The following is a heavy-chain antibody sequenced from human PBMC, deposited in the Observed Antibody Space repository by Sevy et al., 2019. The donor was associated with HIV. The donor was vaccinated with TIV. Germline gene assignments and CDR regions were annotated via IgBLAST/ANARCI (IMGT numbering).Heavy chain of an antibody. CDR1: GGTFSSYA. CDR3: AGEANIVVVVAALYP. J-gene: IGHJ5*02. Sequence: ASVKVSCKASGGTFSSYAISWVRQAPGQGLEWMGGIIPILGIANYAQKFRGRVTITADKSTSTAYMELSSLRSEDTAVYYCAGEANIVVVVAALYPWGQGTLVTVSS. V-gene: IGHV1-69*10. D-gene: IGHD2-15*01. CDR2: IIPILGIA.